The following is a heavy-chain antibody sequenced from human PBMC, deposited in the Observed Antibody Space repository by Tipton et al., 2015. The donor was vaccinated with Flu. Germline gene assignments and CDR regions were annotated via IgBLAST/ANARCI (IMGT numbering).Heavy chain of an antibody. CDR3: ARGDGYNFDY. J-gene: IGHJ4*02. CDR2: IYPSGNT. CDR1: GGSLSSYF. D-gene: IGHD5-24*01. V-gene: IGHV4-4*07. Sequence: TLSLTCTVSGGSLSSYFWSWIRQPAGKGLEWIGRIYPSGNTNYNPSLKSRVTISVDTSKNQFSLKLSSVTAADTAVYYCARGDGYNFDYWGQGTLVTVSS.